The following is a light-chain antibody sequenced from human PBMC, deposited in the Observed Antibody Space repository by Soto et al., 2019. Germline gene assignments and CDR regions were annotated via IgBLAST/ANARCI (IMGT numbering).Light chain of an antibody. J-gene: IGKJ4*01. CDR2: LAS. Sequence: IQMTQSPSSLSASVGDRVTITCRASQSISTYLNWYRQKPGKAPELLIFLASTVQSGVPSRFSGSGSGTDFSLTISSLPPEDFATYYCQQSYSNMLTFGGGTKVQI. CDR1: QSISTY. CDR3: QQSYSNMLT. V-gene: IGKV1-39*01.